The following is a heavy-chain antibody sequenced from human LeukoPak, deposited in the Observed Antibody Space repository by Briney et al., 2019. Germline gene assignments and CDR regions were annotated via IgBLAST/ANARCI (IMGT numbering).Heavy chain of an antibody. J-gene: IGHJ4*02. V-gene: IGHV3-7*01. CDR2: INQDGTEK. D-gene: IGHD2-15*01. CDR3: ARARASGRSGFDY. Sequence: GGSLRLSCAASGFTFSSYWMSWVRQAPGEGLEWVAKINQDGTEKAYVDSVRGRFTISRDNAKNSLYLQMNSLRDEDTAVYYCARARASGRSGFDYWGQGTLVTVSS. CDR1: GFTFSSYW.